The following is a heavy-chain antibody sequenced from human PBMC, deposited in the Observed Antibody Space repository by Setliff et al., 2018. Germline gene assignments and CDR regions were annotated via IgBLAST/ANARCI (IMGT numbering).Heavy chain of an antibody. V-gene: IGHV4-31*03. Sequence: SETLSLTCTVSGGSISSGGYYWSWIRQHPGKGLEWIGYIYYSGSTSYYNPSLKSRVTISVDTSKNQFSPKLSSVTAADTAVYYCARGRAGHSGHWGQGTLVTVSS. CDR1: GGSISSGGYY. CDR2: IYYSGSTS. D-gene: IGHD6-19*01. CDR3: ARGRAGHSGH. J-gene: IGHJ4*02.